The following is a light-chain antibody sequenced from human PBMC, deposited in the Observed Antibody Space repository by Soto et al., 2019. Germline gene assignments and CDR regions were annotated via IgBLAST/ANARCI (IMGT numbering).Light chain of an antibody. Sequence: SYELTQPPSVSVSPGQTASITCSGDKLGDKYACWYQQKPGQSPVLVIYQDSKRPSGIPERFPGSNSGNTATLTISGTQAMDEADYYCQAWDSSTVHVVFGGGTKVTVL. CDR3: QAWDSSTVHVV. J-gene: IGLJ2*01. CDR1: KLGDKY. V-gene: IGLV3-1*01. CDR2: QDS.